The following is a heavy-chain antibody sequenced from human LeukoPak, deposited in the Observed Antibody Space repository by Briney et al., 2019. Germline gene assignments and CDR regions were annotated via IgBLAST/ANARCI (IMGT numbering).Heavy chain of an antibody. CDR2: ISYDGRNK. D-gene: IGHD3-22*01. CDR1: GFSFSDFA. V-gene: IGHV3-30*04. CDR3: ARIPITPYYYDRKRGGGDSLDY. J-gene: IGHJ4*02. Sequence: QAGGSLRLSCAASGFSFSDFAIHWVRRAPGKGLEWVAVISYDGRNKYYADSVQGRFTISRDNSKDTLYLQMNSLRPEDTAVYYCARIPITPYYYDRKRGGGDSLDYWGQGTLVSASS.